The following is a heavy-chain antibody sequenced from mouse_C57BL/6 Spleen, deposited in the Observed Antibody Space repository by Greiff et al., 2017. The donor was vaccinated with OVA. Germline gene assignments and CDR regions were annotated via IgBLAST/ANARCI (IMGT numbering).Heavy chain of an antibody. CDR1: GYTFTDYY. Sequence: EVQLQQSGPELVKPGASVKISCKASGYTFTDYYMNWVKQSHGKSLEWIGDINPNNGGTSYNQKFKGKATLTVDKSSSTAYMELRSLTSEDSAVYYCAPQGGSSYGWYFDVWGTGTTVTVSS. CDR3: APQGGSSYGWYFDV. CDR2: INPNNGGT. V-gene: IGHV1-26*01. D-gene: IGHD1-1*01. J-gene: IGHJ1*03.